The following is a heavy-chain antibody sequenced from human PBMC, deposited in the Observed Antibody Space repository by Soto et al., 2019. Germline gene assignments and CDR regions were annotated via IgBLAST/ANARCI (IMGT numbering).Heavy chain of an antibody. Sequence: HVQLQESGPGLVKLSEPLSPTVRSLLASFSRISWGWSGRPPGRGLEWIAHISYTVDASYNPSLKSRVTISLDTSKNQIALSLMSVTAADTAVYYCVGSLMSRAMESFDYWGQGTLVTVTS. CDR2: ISYTVDA. CDR3: VGSLMSRAMESFDY. J-gene: IGHJ4*02. CDR1: LASFSRIS. D-gene: IGHD5-18*01. V-gene: IGHV4-59*13.